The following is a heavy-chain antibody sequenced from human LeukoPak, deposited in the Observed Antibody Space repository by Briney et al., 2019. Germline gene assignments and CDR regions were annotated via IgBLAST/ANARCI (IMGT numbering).Heavy chain of an antibody. Sequence: GGSLRLSCAASGFTVSSNYMSWVRQAPGKGLEWVSVIYSGGSTYYADSVKGRFTISRDNSKNTLYLQMNSLRAEDTAVYYCAKEMGYGRGDGMDVWGQGTTVTVSS. CDR1: GFTVSSNY. D-gene: IGHD5-12*01. CDR2: IYSGGST. V-gene: IGHV3-53*01. J-gene: IGHJ6*02. CDR3: AKEMGYGRGDGMDV.